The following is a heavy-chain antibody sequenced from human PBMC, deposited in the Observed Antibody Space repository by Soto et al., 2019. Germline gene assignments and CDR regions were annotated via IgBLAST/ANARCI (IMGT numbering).Heavy chain of an antibody. D-gene: IGHD1-26*01. Sequence: SVKVSCKASGFTFTSSAVQWVRQARGQRLEWIGWIVVGSGNTNYAQKFQERVTITRDMSTSTAYMELSSLRSEDTAVYYCAALRESNYYYYYGMDVWGQGTTVPVSS. V-gene: IGHV1-58*01. J-gene: IGHJ6*02. CDR3: AALRESNYYYYYGMDV. CDR1: GFTFTSSA. CDR2: IVVGSGNT.